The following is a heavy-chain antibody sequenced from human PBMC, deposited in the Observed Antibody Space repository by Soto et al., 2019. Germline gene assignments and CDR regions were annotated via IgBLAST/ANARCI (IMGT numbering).Heavy chain of an antibody. Sequence: EVQLVDSGGGVVQPGRSLRLSCAASGFTLDAYAIQWVRQSPGKGLEWVSGLSWPSGSIGYAVSVKGRFTISRDNAKNSLSLQMSSVTAEDTALYYCAKGVRLRTEGGGYWGQGTLVTVSS. D-gene: IGHD2-15*01. CDR3: AKGVRLRTEGGGY. V-gene: IGHV3-9*01. J-gene: IGHJ4*02. CDR1: GFTLDAYA. CDR2: LSWPSGSI.